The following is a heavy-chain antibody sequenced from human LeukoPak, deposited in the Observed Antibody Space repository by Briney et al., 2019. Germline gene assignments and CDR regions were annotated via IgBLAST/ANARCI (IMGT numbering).Heavy chain of an antibody. J-gene: IGHJ4*02. D-gene: IGHD3-3*01. CDR3: ARGGIPAYDFWSGYNY. CDR2: IYSGGST. CDR1: GFTVSSNY. V-gene: IGHV3-53*01. Sequence: GGSLRLSCAASGFTVSSNYMSWVRQAPGKGLEWVSVIYSGGSTYYADSVKGRFTISRDNSKNTLYLQMNSLRAEDTAVYYCARGGIPAYDFWSGYNYRGQGTPVTVSS.